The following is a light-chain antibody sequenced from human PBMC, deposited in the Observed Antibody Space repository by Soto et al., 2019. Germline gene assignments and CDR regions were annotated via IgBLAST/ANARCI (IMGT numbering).Light chain of an antibody. Sequence: EIQMTQSPSTLSVSVGERVTITCRASQNINSWLVGYQQKPGKAPKLLIYKASTLETGVPSRFSGSGSGTDFTLTIRSLQPDDFAMYHCQQYDSSVPLTFGAGTKVEIK. CDR3: QQYDSSVPLT. CDR2: KAS. CDR1: QNINSW. J-gene: IGKJ4*01. V-gene: IGKV1-5*03.